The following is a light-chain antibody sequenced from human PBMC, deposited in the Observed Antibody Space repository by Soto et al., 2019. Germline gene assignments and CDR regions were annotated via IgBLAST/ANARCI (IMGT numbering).Light chain of an antibody. Sequence: DIQMTQSPSSLSASVGERVTITCRASQSISNYLNWYQQKPGKAPKLLIYAASNLQSGVPSRFSGSGSGTDFTLTISSLQPEDFATYYCQQSYSTLFTFGPGTKVDI. J-gene: IGKJ3*01. CDR3: QQSYSTLFT. CDR2: AAS. V-gene: IGKV1-39*01. CDR1: QSISNY.